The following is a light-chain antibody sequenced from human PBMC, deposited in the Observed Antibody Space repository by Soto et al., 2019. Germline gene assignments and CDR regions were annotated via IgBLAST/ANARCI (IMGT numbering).Light chain of an antibody. CDR2: KAS. V-gene: IGKV1-5*03. CDR3: QQYGSYSPRT. Sequence: DIQMTQSPSTLSESVGDRVTITCRASQSIGSWLAWYQQKPGKAPKLLIYKASSLESGVPSRFSGSGSGTEFTLTISSLQPDDFASYYCQQYGSYSPRTFGQGTKVEIK. J-gene: IGKJ1*01. CDR1: QSIGSW.